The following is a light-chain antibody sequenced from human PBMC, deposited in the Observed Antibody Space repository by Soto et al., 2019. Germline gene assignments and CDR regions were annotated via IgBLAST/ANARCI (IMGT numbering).Light chain of an antibody. J-gene: IGKJ1*01. CDR3: QQYNNWPWT. CDR2: GAS. Sequence: EIVMTQSPATLSVSPGERATLSCGASQSVATNLAWYQQKPGQAPRLLIYGASTRATGIPARFSGSGSGTDFTLTISSLQSEDFAVYSCQQYNNWPWTFGQGTKV. CDR1: QSVATN. V-gene: IGKV3-15*01.